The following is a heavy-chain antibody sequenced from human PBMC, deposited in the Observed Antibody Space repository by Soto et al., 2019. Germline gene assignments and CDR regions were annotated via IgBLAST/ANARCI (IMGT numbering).Heavy chain of an antibody. V-gene: IGHV4-39*01. CDR3: ARHSTGYYYSYFDY. D-gene: IGHD3-22*01. CDR2: VFYSGGT. Sequence: SETLSLTCTVSGDSITDSTYYWAWIRQPPGKGLEWIGSVFYSGGTHYNPSRKSRVTISVDTSKNQFSLKVRSVTAADTAVYYCARHSTGYYYSYFDYWGPGTLVTVS. J-gene: IGHJ4*02. CDR1: GDSITDSTYY.